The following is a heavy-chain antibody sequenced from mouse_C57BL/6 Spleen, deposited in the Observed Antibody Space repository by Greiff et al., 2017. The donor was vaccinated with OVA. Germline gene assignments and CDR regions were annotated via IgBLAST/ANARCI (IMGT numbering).Heavy chain of an antibody. Sequence: QVQLKQPGAELVKPGASVKLSCKASGYTFTSYWMQWVKQRPGQGLEWIGEIDPSDSYTNYNQKFKGKATLTVDTSSTTAYMQLSSLTSEDSAVYYCARRDDKGYFDVWGTGTTVTVSS. D-gene: IGHD2-3*01. CDR3: ARRDDKGYFDV. J-gene: IGHJ1*03. CDR1: GYTFTSYW. V-gene: IGHV1-50*01. CDR2: IDPSDSYT.